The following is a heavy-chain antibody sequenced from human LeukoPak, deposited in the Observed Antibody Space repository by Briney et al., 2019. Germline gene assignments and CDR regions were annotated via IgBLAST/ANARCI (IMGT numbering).Heavy chain of an antibody. Sequence: SETLSLTCAVYGGSFSGYYWSWIRQPPGKGLEWIGEINHSGSTNYNPSLKSRVTISVDTSKNQFSLKLSSVTAADTAVYYCASSSGWYRDGWGQGTLVTVSS. CDR1: GGSFSGYY. CDR3: ASSSGWYRDG. J-gene: IGHJ4*02. V-gene: IGHV4-34*01. CDR2: INHSGST. D-gene: IGHD6-19*01.